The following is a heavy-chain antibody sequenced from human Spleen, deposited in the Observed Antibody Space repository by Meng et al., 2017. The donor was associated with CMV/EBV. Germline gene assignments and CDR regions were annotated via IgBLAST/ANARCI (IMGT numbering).Heavy chain of an antibody. V-gene: IGHV4-4*02. CDR3: ARSYDNQLHF. D-gene: IGHD3-9*01. CDR1: GGSISSSNW. Sequence: LTCAVSGGSISSSNWWSWVRQPPGKGLEWIGEIYHTGNTNYNPSLRSRLAISVDKSQNQFSLRLNSVTAADTAVYYCARSYDNQLHFWGQGRLVTVSS. CDR2: IYHTGNT. J-gene: IGHJ4*02.